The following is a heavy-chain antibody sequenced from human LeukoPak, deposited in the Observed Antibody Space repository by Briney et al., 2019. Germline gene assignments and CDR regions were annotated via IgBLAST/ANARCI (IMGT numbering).Heavy chain of an antibody. Sequence: SVKVSCKASGGTFSSYAISWVRQAPGQGLEWMGGIIPIFGTANYAQKFQGRVTITADESTSTAYMELSSLRSEDTAVYYCARATTVVTLDAFDIWGQGTMVTVSS. CDR1: GGTFSSYA. J-gene: IGHJ3*02. CDR2: IIPIFGTA. CDR3: ARATTVVTLDAFDI. D-gene: IGHD4-23*01. V-gene: IGHV1-69*13.